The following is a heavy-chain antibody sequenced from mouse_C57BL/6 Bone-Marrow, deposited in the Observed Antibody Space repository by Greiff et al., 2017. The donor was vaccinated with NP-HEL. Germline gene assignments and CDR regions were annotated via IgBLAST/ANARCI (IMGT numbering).Heavy chain of an antibody. J-gene: IGHJ2*01. Sequence: QVQLKQPGAELVRPGSSVKLSCKASGYTFTSYWMHWVKQRPIQGLEWIGNIDPSDSETHYNQKFKDKATLTVDKSSSTAYMQLSSLTSEDSAVYYCARPPYGSSYDYWGQGTTLTVSS. CDR3: ARPPYGSSYDY. D-gene: IGHD1-1*01. CDR1: GYTFTSYW. CDR2: IDPSDSET. V-gene: IGHV1-52*01.